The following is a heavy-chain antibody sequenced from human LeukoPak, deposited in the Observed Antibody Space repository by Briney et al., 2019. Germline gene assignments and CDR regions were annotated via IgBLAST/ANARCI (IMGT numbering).Heavy chain of an antibody. CDR2: ISYDGSNK. V-gene: IGHV3-30*01. D-gene: IGHD6-13*01. CDR3: ARDSIAAAGTDFDY. J-gene: IGHJ4*02. Sequence: GGSLRLSCAASGFTFSSYAMHWVRQAPGKGLEWVAVISYDGSNKYYADSVKGRFTISRDNSKNTLCLQMNSLRAEDTAVYYCARDSIAAAGTDFDYWGQGTLVTVSS. CDR1: GFTFSSYA.